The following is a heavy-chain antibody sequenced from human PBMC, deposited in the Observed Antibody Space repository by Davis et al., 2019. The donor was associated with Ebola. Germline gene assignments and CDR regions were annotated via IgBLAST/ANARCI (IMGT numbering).Heavy chain of an antibody. V-gene: IGHV3-23*01. J-gene: IGHJ4*02. D-gene: IGHD2-15*01. CDR1: GFTFSSYA. Sequence: GESLKISCAASGFTFSSYAMSWVRQAPGKGLEWVSAISGSGGSTYYADSVKGRFTISRDNSKNTLYLQMNSLRAEDTAVYYCAKAEPGGYCSGGSCYSGFDYWGQGTLVTVSS. CDR3: AKAEPGGYCSGGSCYSGFDY. CDR2: ISGSGGST.